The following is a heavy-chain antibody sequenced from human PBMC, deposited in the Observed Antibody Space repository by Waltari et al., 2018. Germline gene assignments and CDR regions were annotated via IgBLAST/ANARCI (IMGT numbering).Heavy chain of an antibody. CDR2: IYWNDSK. CDR3: TRVLGSSWSYCY. V-gene: IGHV2-70*04. CDR1: GFSISTTGTG. J-gene: IGHJ4*02. D-gene: IGHD6-6*01. Sequence: QVTLKESGPALVKPTQTLTLTCTFSGFSISTTGTGMGWIRQPPGKALEWLASIYWNDSKYYSTSLKSRLTISKDTSKNQVVLTMTNMDPVDTATYYCTRVLGSSWSYCYWGQGVLVTVSS.